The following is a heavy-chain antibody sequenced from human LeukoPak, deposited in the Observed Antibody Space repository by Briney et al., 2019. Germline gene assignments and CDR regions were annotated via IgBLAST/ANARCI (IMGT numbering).Heavy chain of an antibody. D-gene: IGHD3-10*01. V-gene: IGHV1-3*01. J-gene: IGHJ4*02. CDR2: INAGNDDT. Sequence: ASVKVSCKASGYTFATYSMHWVRQAPGERLEWMGWINAGNDDTKYPQKFQGRVTITRDTSATTAYMELSSLRSEDTAVYYCARGNYYDGSQWVLDYWGQGTLVTVSS. CDR1: GYTFATYS. CDR3: ARGNYYDGSQWVLDY.